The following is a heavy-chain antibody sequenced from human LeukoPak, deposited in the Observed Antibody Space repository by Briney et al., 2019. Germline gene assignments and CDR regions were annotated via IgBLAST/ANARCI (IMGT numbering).Heavy chain of an antibody. CDR1: GGSTSSNY. J-gene: IGHJ4*02. CDR3: ARLHYCGGNCYYFDS. CDR2: VFDSGSS. Sequence: SETLSLTCTVSGGSTSSNYWSWIRQPPGKGLEWIRYVFDSGSSNYSPSLKTRVTIVVDRSKNQFSLSLYSVTTADTAVYYCARLHYCGGNCYYFDSWGQGTQVTVSS. D-gene: IGHD2-21*02. V-gene: IGHV4-59*01.